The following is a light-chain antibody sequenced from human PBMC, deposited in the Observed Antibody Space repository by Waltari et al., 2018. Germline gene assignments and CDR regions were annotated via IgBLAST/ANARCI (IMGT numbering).Light chain of an antibody. Sequence: SCRASQSFSRSLSWYQQKPGQAPRLLIYDASSRATGIPDRFSGSGSGTDFSLTISRLEPEDFAVYYCQKYVDLPATFGQGTKVEIK. J-gene: IGKJ1*01. V-gene: IGKV3-20*01. CDR3: QKYVDLPAT. CDR1: QSFSRS. CDR2: DAS.